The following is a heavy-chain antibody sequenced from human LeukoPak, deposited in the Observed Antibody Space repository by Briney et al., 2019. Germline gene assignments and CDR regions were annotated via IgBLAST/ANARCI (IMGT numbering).Heavy chain of an antibody. CDR3: ARSPMVYAIGMDWYFDL. D-gene: IGHD2-8*01. Sequence: SQTLSLTCTVSGGSISSGDYYWRWIGQTPGRGLEWIRYIYYSGSTYYNPSLKSRVTISVDTSKNQFSLKLSSVTAADTAVYYCARSPMVYAIGMDWYFDLWGRGTLVTLSS. J-gene: IGHJ2*01. CDR1: GGSISSGDYY. V-gene: IGHV4-30-4*01. CDR2: IYYSGST.